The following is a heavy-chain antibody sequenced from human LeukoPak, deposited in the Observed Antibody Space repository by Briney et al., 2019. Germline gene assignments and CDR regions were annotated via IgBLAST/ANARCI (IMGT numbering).Heavy chain of an antibody. Sequence: ASVRVSCKASGYTFSNYAISWVRQAPGQWLEWMGWISAYNGNTNYAPKLQGRVTMTTDTSTSAAYMELRSLRSDDTAVYYCARAWGEDIAARPYYFDYWGQGSLVTVSS. CDR1: GYTFSNYA. CDR2: ISAYNGNT. D-gene: IGHD6-6*01. V-gene: IGHV1-18*01. J-gene: IGHJ4*02. CDR3: ARAWGEDIAARPYYFDY.